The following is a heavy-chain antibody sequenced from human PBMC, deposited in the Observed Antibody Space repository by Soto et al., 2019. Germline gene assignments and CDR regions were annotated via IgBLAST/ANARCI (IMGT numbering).Heavy chain of an antibody. Sequence: PGRSLRLSCAASGFTFSSFWMDWVRQAPGKGLEWVANINPDGSEKHYVDSVKGRFTIYRDNAKNSLYLQMSSLTAEDSALYYCSRSLDSWGQGTRVTV. CDR1: GFTFSSFW. CDR2: INPDGSEK. V-gene: IGHV3-7*01. J-gene: IGHJ4*02. CDR3: SRSLDS.